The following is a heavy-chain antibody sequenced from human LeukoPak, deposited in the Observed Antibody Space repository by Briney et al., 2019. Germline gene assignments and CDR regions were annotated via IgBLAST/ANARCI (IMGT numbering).Heavy chain of an antibody. CDR3: ARLPAARLISGAFDI. D-gene: IGHD1-20*01. V-gene: IGHV4-39*07. CDR2: IYYSGST. J-gene: IGHJ3*02. Sequence: SQTLSLTCTVSGGSISSSSYYWGWIRQPPGKGLEWIGSIYYSGSTYYNPSLKSRVTISVDTSKNQFSLKLSSVTAADRAVYYCARLPAARLISGAFDIWGQGTMVTVSS. CDR1: GGSISSSSYY.